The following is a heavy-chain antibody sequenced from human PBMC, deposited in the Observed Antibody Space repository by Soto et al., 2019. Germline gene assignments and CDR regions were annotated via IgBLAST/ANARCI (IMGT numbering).Heavy chain of an antibody. CDR1: GFSVGGNY. D-gene: IGHD2-21*01. CDR2: IYSGGNP. J-gene: IGHJ4*02. CDR3: ARGPNSDC. V-gene: IGHV3-53*01. Sequence: EERLVQSGGGLVQPGGSLRLSCAASGFSVGGNYMSWVRQAPGKGLELVSLIYSGGNPFYADSMKGRFTLSRDNSNTMLYLPMDSLRAEDTAVYYCARGPNSDCWGQGTLVIVSS.